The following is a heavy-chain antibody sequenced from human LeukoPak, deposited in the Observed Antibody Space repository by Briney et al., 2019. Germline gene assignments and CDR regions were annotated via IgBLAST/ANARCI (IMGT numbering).Heavy chain of an antibody. Sequence: PSETLSLTCAVYGGSFSGYYWSWIRQPPGKGLEWIGEINHSGSTNYNPSLKSRVTISVDTSKNQFSLKLSSVTAADMAVYYCARVGFRTMVRGVMNYWGQGTLVTVSS. CDR3: ARVGFRTMVRGVMNY. J-gene: IGHJ4*02. V-gene: IGHV4-34*01. CDR1: GGSFSGYY. D-gene: IGHD3-10*01. CDR2: INHSGST.